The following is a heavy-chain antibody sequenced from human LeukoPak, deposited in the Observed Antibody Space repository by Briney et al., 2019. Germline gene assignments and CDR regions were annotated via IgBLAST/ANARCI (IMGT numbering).Heavy chain of an antibody. V-gene: IGHV7-4-1*02. J-gene: IGHJ4*02. Sequence: ASVKVSCKASGYTFTNCAMNWVRQAPGQGLEWMGWINTNTGNPTYAQGFTGRFVFSLDTSVSTAYLQISSLKAEDTAVYFCARKYCGGDCHLDYWGQGTLVTVSS. CDR3: ARKYCGGDCHLDY. CDR1: GYTFTNCA. CDR2: INTNTGNP. D-gene: IGHD2-21*02.